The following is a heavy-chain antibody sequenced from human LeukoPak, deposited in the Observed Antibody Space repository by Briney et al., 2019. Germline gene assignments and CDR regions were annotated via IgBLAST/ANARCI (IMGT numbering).Heavy chain of an antibody. CDR2: IHNDGNT. D-gene: IGHD5-18*01. Sequence: GGSLRLSCAASGFDVSINYMNWIRQSPEKGLEWVSIIHNDGNTYYAHSVKGGFTVSRDNSKNTVSLQMDSLRVDDTAVYFCARGFLQLTPYYFDYWGQGTTVTVSS. CDR3: ARGFLQLTPYYFDY. V-gene: IGHV3-66*01. J-gene: IGHJ4*03. CDR1: GFDVSINY.